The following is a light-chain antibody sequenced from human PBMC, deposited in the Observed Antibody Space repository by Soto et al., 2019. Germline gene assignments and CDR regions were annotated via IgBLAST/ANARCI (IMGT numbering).Light chain of an antibody. V-gene: IGLV2-23*02. CDR2: EVS. CDR3: CSWAGSNTFYF. Sequence: QSVLTQPASVSGSPGQSISLSCTETTTDVGSYNLVSWYQQHPGRAPKLMIYEVSRRPSGVSNRFSGSKSGNTASLTISGLQAEDEADYYCCSWAGSNTFYFFGTGTKVTVL. J-gene: IGLJ1*01. CDR1: TTDVGSYNL.